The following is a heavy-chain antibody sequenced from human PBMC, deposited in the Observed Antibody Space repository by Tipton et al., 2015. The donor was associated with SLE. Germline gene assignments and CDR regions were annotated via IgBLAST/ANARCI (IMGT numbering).Heavy chain of an antibody. CDR1: GGSISSGEHY. D-gene: IGHD6-13*01. CDR3: ARDAGSWEPYFDH. V-gene: IGHV4-30-4*01. J-gene: IGHJ4*02. Sequence: TLSLTCTVSGGSISSGEHYWSWIRQPPGKGLEWIGYIYTTGSTNYNPSLKSRVTISVDTSKNQFSLKLSPVTAADTAVYYCARDAGSWEPYFDHWGQGTLVTVSS. CDR2: IYTTGST.